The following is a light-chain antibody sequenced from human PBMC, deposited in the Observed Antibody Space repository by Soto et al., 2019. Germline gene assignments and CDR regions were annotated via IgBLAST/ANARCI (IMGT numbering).Light chain of an antibody. V-gene: IGKV1-5*03. J-gene: IGKJ1*01. CDR2: RGS. CDR1: QSINIW. CDR3: QQYDSYSWT. Sequence: DIQMSQSPSTLSASVGERVTITCRASQSINIWLAWYQQKPGTAPKLLIYRGSSLQSGVPSRFSGSGSGTEFTLTISSLQPDDFATYYCQQYDSYSWTFGQGTKVDI.